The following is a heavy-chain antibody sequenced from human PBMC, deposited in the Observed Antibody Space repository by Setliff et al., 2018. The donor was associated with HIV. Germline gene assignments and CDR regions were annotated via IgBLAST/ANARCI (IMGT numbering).Heavy chain of an antibody. D-gene: IGHD1-1*01. CDR2: IKQDASEK. Sequence: GGSLRLSCVASGFSFGSYWMSWVRQAPGKGPEWVAHIKQDASEKYYIDSVKGRFTISRDNSKNTLYLQLNSLRPEDTGVYYCASARIPTGGTSTSFDYCGQGTLVTVSS. J-gene: IGHJ4*02. CDR1: GFSFGSYW. CDR3: ASARIPTGGTSTSFDY. V-gene: IGHV3-7*01.